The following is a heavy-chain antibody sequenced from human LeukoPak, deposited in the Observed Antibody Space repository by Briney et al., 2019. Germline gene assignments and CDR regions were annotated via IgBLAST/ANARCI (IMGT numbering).Heavy chain of an antibody. CDR2: IRYDGSNK. V-gene: IGHV3-30*02. Sequence: GGSLRLSCAASGFTFSSYGMHWVRQAPGKGLEWVAFIRYDGSNKYYADSVKGRFTISRDNAKNTVYLQLNSLRAEDTAVYYCAGGGAYSYGYVGYWGQGTLVTVSS. D-gene: IGHD5-18*01. J-gene: IGHJ4*02. CDR1: GFTFSSYG. CDR3: AGGGAYSYGYVGY.